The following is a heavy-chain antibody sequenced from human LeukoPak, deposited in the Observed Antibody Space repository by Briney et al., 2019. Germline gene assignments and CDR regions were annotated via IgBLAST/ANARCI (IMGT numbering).Heavy chain of an antibody. J-gene: IGHJ6*01. Sequence: SETLSLTSTVSGGSISGSYGSCLRQPPGKGREWIGEIKLRARPTYNPPLTSRVTISVATSKNQFSLTLNSVTAADPAVYSCAGKGGYSYAPLGMDVWGQGTTVTVSS. V-gene: IGHV4-34*01. CDR1: GGSISGSY. CDR2: IKLRARP. CDR3: AGKGGYSYAPLGMDV. D-gene: IGHD5-18*01.